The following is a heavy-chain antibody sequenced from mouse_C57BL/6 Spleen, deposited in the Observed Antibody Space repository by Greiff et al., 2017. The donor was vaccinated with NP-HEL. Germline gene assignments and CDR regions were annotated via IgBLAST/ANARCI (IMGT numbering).Heavy chain of an antibody. CDR3: ARLPACGSRDWYFDV. D-gene: IGHD1-1*01. V-gene: IGHV5-6*01. Sequence: EVMLVESGGDLVKPGGSLKLSCAASGFTFSSYGMSWVRQTPDKRLEWVATISSGGSYTYYPDSVKGRFTISRDNSKNTLYLQMCSLKSEDTAVYYCARLPACGSRDWYFDVWGTGTTVTVSS. J-gene: IGHJ1*03. CDR1: GFTFSSYG. CDR2: ISSGGSYT.